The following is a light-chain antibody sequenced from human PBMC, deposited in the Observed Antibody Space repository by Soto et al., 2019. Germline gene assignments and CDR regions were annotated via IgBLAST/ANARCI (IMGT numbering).Light chain of an antibody. CDR3: QQYYSYPRT. Sequence: CRASQSISSWLAWYQQKPGKAPKLLIYDASSLKSVVPSRFSGSGSGTDFTLTISCLQSEDFATYYCQQYYSYPRTFGQGTKVDIK. J-gene: IGKJ1*01. CDR1: QSISSW. CDR2: DAS. V-gene: IGKV1-5*02.